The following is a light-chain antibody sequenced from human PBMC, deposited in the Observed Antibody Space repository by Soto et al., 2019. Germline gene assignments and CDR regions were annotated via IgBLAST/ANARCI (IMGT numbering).Light chain of an antibody. CDR3: SAWDDTLNGFV. V-gene: IGLV1-36*01. Sequence: QPVLTQPPSVAAAPRQRVTISCSGSSFNIGDNAVNWYQQFPGKAPKLLIYYDDLLPSGVSDRFSGSKSGTSASLVISGLQSDDEADYYCSAWDDTLNGFVFGTGTKLTVL. J-gene: IGLJ1*01. CDR1: SFNIGDNA. CDR2: YDD.